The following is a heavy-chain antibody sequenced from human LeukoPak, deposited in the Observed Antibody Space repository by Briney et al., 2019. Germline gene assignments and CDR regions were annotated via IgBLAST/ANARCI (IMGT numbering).Heavy chain of an antibody. Sequence: GGSLRLSCAASGFSFSVYEIHWVRQPPGKGLEWVSAVDNSGLATYYADSVRGRFTISRDNSKNTLYLQMNSLRAEDTAIYYCAKVSAVTANFDSWGQGTLVTVSS. J-gene: IGHJ4*02. D-gene: IGHD2-21*02. CDR2: VDNSGLAT. CDR1: GFSFSVYE. CDR3: AKVSAVTANFDS. V-gene: IGHV3-23*01.